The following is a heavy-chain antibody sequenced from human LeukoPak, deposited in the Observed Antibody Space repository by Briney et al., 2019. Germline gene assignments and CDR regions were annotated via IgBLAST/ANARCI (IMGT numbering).Heavy chain of an antibody. Sequence: SETLSLTCTVSGGSISSSGYYWGWIRQPPGKGLEWIGGIYYSGNTYYNPSLKSRVTISVDTSKNQFSLKVNSVTAADTAVYYCARIKDYYYDSSGYREGFFDYWGQGTLVTVSS. CDR3: ARIKDYYYDSSGYREGFFDY. D-gene: IGHD3-22*01. J-gene: IGHJ4*02. CDR2: IYYSGNT. V-gene: IGHV4-39*01. CDR1: GGSISSSGYY.